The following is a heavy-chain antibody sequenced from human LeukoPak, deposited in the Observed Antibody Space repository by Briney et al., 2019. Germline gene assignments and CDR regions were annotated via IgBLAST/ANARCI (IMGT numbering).Heavy chain of an antibody. CDR2: ISACNGNT. CDR1: GYTFTSYG. V-gene: IGHV1-18*01. J-gene: IGHJ6*02. CDR3: ARDRVLYDILTGYSYGMDV. Sequence: ASVKASCKASGYTFTSYGISWVRQAPGQGLEWMGWISACNGNTNYAQKLQGRVTMTTDTSTSTAYMELRSLRSDDTAVYYCARDRVLYDILTGYSYGMDVWGQGTTVTVSS. D-gene: IGHD3-9*01.